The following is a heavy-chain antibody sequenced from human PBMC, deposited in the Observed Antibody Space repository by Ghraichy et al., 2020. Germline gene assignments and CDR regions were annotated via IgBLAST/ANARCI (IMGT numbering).Heavy chain of an antibody. CDR1: GFTFDDYA. CDR3: AKDYSGSSLVSNWFDP. J-gene: IGHJ5*02. V-gene: IGHV3-9*01. D-gene: IGHD1-26*01. Sequence: LSLTCAASGFTFDDYAMHWVRQGPGKGLEWVAGISWNSYGLDYADSLKGRFTISRDNAKNSLYLQMDSLRPEDTALYYFAKDYSGSSLVSNWFDPWGQGTLVTVSS. CDR2: ISWNSYGL.